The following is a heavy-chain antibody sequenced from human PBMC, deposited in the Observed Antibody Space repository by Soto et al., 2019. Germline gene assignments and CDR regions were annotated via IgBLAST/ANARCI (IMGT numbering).Heavy chain of an antibody. Sequence: GGSLRLSCAASGFTVSSNYMSWVRQAPGKGLEWVSVIYSGGSTYYADSVKGRFTISRDNSKNTLYLQMNSLRAEDTAVYYCARDSERGSGWYPHYYGMDVWGQGTTVTVSS. V-gene: IGHV3-66*01. CDR1: GFTVSSNY. D-gene: IGHD6-19*01. CDR2: IYSGGST. J-gene: IGHJ6*02. CDR3: ARDSERGSGWYPHYYGMDV.